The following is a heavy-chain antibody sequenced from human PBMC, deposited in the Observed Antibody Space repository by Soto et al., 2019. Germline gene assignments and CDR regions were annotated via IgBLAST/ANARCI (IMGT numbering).Heavy chain of an antibody. J-gene: IGHJ4*02. CDR2: IIPIFCTA. Sequence: SVKVSCMASGGTFSSYAISGVRQAPGQGLEWMGVIIPIFCTANYAQKFQGRVTNPADESTNTAYMEPNSLRSDDTAVYYCARVLDGYNPPHASVYFDYWGQGTLVTVSS. CDR1: GGTFSSYA. V-gene: IGHV1-69*13. D-gene: IGHD5-12*01. CDR3: ARVLDGYNPPHASVYFDY.